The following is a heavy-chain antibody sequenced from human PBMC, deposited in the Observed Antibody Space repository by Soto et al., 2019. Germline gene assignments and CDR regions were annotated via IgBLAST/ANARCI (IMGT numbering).Heavy chain of an antibody. V-gene: IGHV4-61*01. CDR2: IYYSGST. J-gene: IGHJ4*02. CDR1: GGSVSSGSYY. D-gene: IGHD6-13*01. Sequence: QVQLQESGPGLVKPSGTLSLTCTVSGGSVSSGSYYWSWIRQPPGKGLECIGYIYYSGSTNYNPSLKSRVTISVDTSKNQFSLKLSSVTAADTAVYYCARVSSSWGLVNYFDYWGQGTLVTVSS. CDR3: ARVSSSWGLVNYFDY.